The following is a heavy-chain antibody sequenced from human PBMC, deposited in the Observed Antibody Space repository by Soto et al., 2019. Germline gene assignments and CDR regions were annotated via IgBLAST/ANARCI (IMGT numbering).Heavy chain of an antibody. CDR1: GYTFTASG. CDR3: ARWDDYGASDQYHFDQ. D-gene: IGHD4-17*01. J-gene: IGHJ4*02. V-gene: IGHV1-18*01. Sequence: ASVKVSCKASGYTFTASGISWVRQAPGQGLEWMGWTSIHNGHTEYSPKFLGRVVMTTDTSAGTAYLELKSLRPDDAALYYCARWDDYGASDQYHFDQWGQGTLVPVSS. CDR2: TSIHNGHT.